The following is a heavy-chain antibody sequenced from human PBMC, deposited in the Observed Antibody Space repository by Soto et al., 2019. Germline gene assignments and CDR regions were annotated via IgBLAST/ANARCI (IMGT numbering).Heavy chain of an antibody. CDR2: IIPIFGTA. Sequence: SVKVSCKASGGTFSSYAISWVRQAPGQGLEWMGGIIPIFGTANYAQKFQGRVTITADESTSTAYMELSTLRSEDTAVYYCARAPSYDFWSGYHSFDYWGQGTLVTVS. D-gene: IGHD3-3*01. CDR1: GGTFSSYA. CDR3: ARAPSYDFWSGYHSFDY. J-gene: IGHJ4*02. V-gene: IGHV1-69*13.